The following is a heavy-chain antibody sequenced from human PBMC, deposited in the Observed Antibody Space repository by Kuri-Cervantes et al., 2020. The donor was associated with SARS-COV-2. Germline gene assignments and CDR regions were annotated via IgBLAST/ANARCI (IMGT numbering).Heavy chain of an antibody. Sequence: SLKISCATSGSTFSGHWIYWVRQAPGKGLVWVSRIKPDGSYTNNAESVKGRFTLSRDNAKNMLFLQMNSLRAEDTAVYYCARDGGQFTMFFSWGRGTLVTVSS. CDR2: IKPDGSYT. J-gene: IGHJ5*02. D-gene: IGHD3-10*02. CDR1: GSTFSGHW. CDR3: ARDGGQFTMFFS. V-gene: IGHV3-74*01.